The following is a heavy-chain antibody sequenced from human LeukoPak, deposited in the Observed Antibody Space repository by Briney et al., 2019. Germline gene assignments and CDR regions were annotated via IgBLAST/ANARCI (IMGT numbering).Heavy chain of an antibody. CDR3: AKSRDFDSVVVTAFDY. D-gene: IGHD2-21*02. CDR1: GFTFSSYW. V-gene: IGHV3-74*01. CDR2: INSVGSST. J-gene: IGHJ4*02. Sequence: GGSLRLSCAASGFTFSSYWMHWVRQAPGKGLVWVSRINSVGSSTSYADSVKGRFTISRDNAKNTLYLQMNSLRAEDTAVYYCAKSRDFDSVVVTAFDYWGRGTLVTVSS.